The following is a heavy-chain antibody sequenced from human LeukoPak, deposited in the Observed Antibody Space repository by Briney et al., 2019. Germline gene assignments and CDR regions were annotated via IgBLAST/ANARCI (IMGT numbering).Heavy chain of an antibody. Sequence: PGGSLRLSCAASGFTFSSYEMNWVRQAPGKGLEWVSYISSSGSTMYMYYADSVRGRFTISRDNAKNSLYLQMNSLRTEDTALYYCAKGLAGYYGFPFDIWGQGTVVTISS. D-gene: IGHD1-26*01. CDR1: GFTFSSYE. V-gene: IGHV3-48*03. CDR2: ISSSGSTMYM. J-gene: IGHJ3*02. CDR3: AKGLAGYYGFPFDI.